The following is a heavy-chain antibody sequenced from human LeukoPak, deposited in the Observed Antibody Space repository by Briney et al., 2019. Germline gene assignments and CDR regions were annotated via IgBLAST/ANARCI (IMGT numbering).Heavy chain of an antibody. CDR3: TKDRMATIIGEFDY. D-gene: IGHD5-24*01. V-gene: IGHV3-30*18. J-gene: IGHJ4*02. Sequence: GGSLRLSCAASGFTFSSYGMHWVRQAPGKGLEWVAVISYDGINKYYADSVKGRFTISRDNSKNTLYLQMNSLRAEDTAVYYCTKDRMATIIGEFDYWGQGTLVTVSS. CDR1: GFTFSSYG. CDR2: ISYDGINK.